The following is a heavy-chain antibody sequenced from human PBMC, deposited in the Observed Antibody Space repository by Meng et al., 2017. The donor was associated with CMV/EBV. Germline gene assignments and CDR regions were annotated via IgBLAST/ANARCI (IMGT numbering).Heavy chain of an antibody. Sequence: SETLSLTCTVSGGSISSSSYYWGWIRQPPGKGLEWIGSIYHSGSTYYNPSLKSRVTISVDTSKNQFSLKLSSVTAADTAVYYCASSVKHITIFGVAKTNLNFDYWGQGTLVTVSS. CDR1: GGSISSSSYY. D-gene: IGHD3-3*01. CDR3: ASSVKHITIFGVAKTNLNFDY. J-gene: IGHJ4*02. CDR2: IYHSGST. V-gene: IGHV4-39*07.